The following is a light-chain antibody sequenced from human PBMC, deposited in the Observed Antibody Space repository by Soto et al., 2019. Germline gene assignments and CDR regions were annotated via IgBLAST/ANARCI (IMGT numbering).Light chain of an antibody. CDR3: QSYDSTLSARYV. CDR2: DVS. CDR1: SSDVGGYNY. Sequence: QSALTQPRSVSGSPGQSVTISCTGTSSDVGGYNYVSWYQQHPGKAPKLTIYDVSKRPSGVPDRFSGSKSGNTASLTISGLQAEDEADYYCQSYDSTLSARYVFGTGTKVTVL. V-gene: IGLV2-11*01. J-gene: IGLJ1*01.